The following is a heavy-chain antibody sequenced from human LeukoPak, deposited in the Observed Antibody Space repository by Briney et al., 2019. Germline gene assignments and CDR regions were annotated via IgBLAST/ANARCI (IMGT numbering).Heavy chain of an antibody. V-gene: IGHV1-8*01. D-gene: IGHD6-13*01. CDR1: GYTFTSYD. CDR2: MNPNSGNT. J-gene: IGHJ4*02. Sequence: GASVKVSCKASGYTFTSYDINWVRQATGQGLEWMGWMNPNSGNTGYAQKFQGRVTMTGNTSISTAYMELSSLRSEDTAVYYCARGVRAAADPFDYWGQGTLVTVSS. CDR3: ARGVRAAADPFDY.